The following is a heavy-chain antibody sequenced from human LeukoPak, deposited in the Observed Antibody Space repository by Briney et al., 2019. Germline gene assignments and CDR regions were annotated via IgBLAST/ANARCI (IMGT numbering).Heavy chain of an antibody. Sequence: GGSLRLSCAASGFTFSSYSMNWVRQAPGKGLEWVSYISSSSSTIYYADSVKGRFTISRDNAKNSLYLQMNSLRADDTAVYFCAKTLWGLTLLSSDHWGQGTLVTVSS. D-gene: IGHD3-16*01. CDR3: AKTLWGLTLLSSDH. CDR2: ISSSSSTI. V-gene: IGHV3-48*01. CDR1: GFTFSSYS. J-gene: IGHJ4*02.